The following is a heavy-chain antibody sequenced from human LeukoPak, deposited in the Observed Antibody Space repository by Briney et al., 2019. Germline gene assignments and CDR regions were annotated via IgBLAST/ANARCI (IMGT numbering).Heavy chain of an antibody. D-gene: IGHD6-19*01. CDR1: GGSISSYY. V-gene: IGHV4-4*08. CDR2: IYSGGSN. Sequence: PSETLSLTCTVSGGSISSYYWSWIRRPPGKGLEWIGYIYSGGSNNYNPSLKSRLTISVDASKNQFSLKLTSVTAADTAVYYCARDPVIAVADTTYYYYYYYMDVWGKGTTVTVSS. J-gene: IGHJ6*03. CDR3: ARDPVIAVADTTYYYYYYYMDV.